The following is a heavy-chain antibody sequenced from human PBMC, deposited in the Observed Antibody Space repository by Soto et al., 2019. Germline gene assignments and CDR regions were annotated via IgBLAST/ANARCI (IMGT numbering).Heavy chain of an antibody. Sequence: GGSLRLSCAASGFNFSSYGMHWVRQAPGKGLEWVSGISWNSGSIGYADSVKGRFTISRDNAKNSLYLQMNSLRAEDTALYYCAKDSDEITDWGQGTLVTVSS. V-gene: IGHV3-9*01. D-gene: IGHD1-20*01. J-gene: IGHJ4*02. CDR1: GFNFSSYG. CDR2: ISWNSGSI. CDR3: AKDSDEITD.